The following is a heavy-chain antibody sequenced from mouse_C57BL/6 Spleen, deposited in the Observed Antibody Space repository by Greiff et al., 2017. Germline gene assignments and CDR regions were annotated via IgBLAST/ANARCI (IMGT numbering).Heavy chain of an antibody. V-gene: IGHV1-80*01. CDR3: ARGGDYDHYFDY. J-gene: IGHJ2*01. CDR1: GYAFSSYW. D-gene: IGHD2-4*01. CDR2: IYPGDGDT. Sequence: QVQLKQSGAELVKPGASVKISCKASGYAFSSYWMNWVKQRPGKGLEWIGQIYPGDGDTNYNGKFKGKATLTADKSSSTAYMQLSSLTSEDSAVYFCARGGDYDHYFDYWGQGTTLTVSS.